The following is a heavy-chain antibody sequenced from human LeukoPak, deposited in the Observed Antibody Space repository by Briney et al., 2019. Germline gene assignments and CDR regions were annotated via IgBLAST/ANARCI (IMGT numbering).Heavy chain of an antibody. J-gene: IGHJ5*02. CDR3: AVSGSFWSSWYVNWFDP. D-gene: IGHD6-13*01. CDR1: GGSFSGYY. CDR2: INHSGST. V-gene: IGHV4-34*01. Sequence: PSGTLSLTCAVYGGSFSGYYWSWIRQPPGKGLEWIGEINHSGSTNYNPSLKSRVTISVDTSKNQFSLQLNSVTPEETAVYYCAVSGSFWSSWYVNWFDPWGQGTLVTVSS.